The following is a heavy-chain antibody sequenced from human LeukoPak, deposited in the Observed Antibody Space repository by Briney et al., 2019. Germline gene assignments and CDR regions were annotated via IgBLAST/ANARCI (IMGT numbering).Heavy chain of an antibody. CDR1: GFTFNNYA. V-gene: IGHV3-23*01. Sequence: GGSLRLSCAASGFTFNNYAMTWVRQAPGKGLEWVSAIGGSGGDTYYMGSVKGRFTISRDNSKSTLYLQMNSLRAEDTAVYYCAKGNYYYYMDVWGKRTTVTVSS. CDR2: IGGSGGDT. J-gene: IGHJ6*03. CDR3: AKGNYYYYMDV.